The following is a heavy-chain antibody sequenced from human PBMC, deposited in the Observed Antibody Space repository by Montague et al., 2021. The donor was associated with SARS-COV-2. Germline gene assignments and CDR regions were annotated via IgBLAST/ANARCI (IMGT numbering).Heavy chain of an antibody. CDR1: GGSFSGYY. Sequence: SETLSLTCAVYGGSFSGYYWSWIRQPPGKGLEWIGEINHSGSTKYNPSLKSRVTISLDTSKNQFSLKLSSVTAADTAVYYCARDLQRGVPGVQGISPNYYYYYMDVWGKGTTVTVSS. D-gene: IGHD2-2*01. V-gene: IGHV4-34*01. CDR2: INHSGST. J-gene: IGHJ6*03. CDR3: ARDLQRGVPGVQGISPNYYYYYMDV.